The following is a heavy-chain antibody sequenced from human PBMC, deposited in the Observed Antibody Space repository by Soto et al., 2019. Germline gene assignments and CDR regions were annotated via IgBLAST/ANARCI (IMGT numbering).Heavy chain of an antibody. D-gene: IGHD3-10*01. CDR1: GFTFSSHD. CDR3: TRGGIWGVSWNWFDT. Sequence: EVQLVESGGGLVQPGGSLRLSCAASGFTFSSHDMHWVRQVTGKGVEWVSGIDSAGDAKYPASVKGRFTISRENAKNSVYFKMNSLRAEDTAMYYCTRGGIWGVSWNWFDTWGQGTLVTVSS. CDR2: IDSAGDA. V-gene: IGHV3-13*01. J-gene: IGHJ5*02.